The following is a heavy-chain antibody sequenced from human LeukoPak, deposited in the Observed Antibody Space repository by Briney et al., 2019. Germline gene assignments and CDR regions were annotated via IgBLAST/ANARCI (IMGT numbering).Heavy chain of an antibody. Sequence: SETLSLTCTVSGGSISGYYWNWIRQPAGKGPEWVGRFYPSGSTNYNPSLKSRITMSVDTSKNQFSLNLSSMTAADTAVYYCAREAYSSSYYFDYWGQGTLVTVSS. CDR1: GGSISGYY. V-gene: IGHV4-4*07. CDR3: AREAYSSSYYFDY. J-gene: IGHJ4*02. D-gene: IGHD6-13*01. CDR2: FYPSGST.